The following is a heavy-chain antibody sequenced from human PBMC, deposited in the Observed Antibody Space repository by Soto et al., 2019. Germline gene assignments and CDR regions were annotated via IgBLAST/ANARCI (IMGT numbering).Heavy chain of an antibody. CDR3: ARHTYYYGSGRLYYYYYYMDV. Sequence: QLQLQESGPGLVKPSETLSLTYTVSGGSISSSSYYWGWIRQPPGKGLEWIGSIYYSGSTYYNPSLKSRVTISVDTSKNQFSLKLSSVTAADTAVYYCARHTYYYGSGRLYYYYYYMDVWGKGTTVTVSS. D-gene: IGHD3-10*01. J-gene: IGHJ6*03. CDR2: IYYSGST. CDR1: GGSISSSSYY. V-gene: IGHV4-39*01.